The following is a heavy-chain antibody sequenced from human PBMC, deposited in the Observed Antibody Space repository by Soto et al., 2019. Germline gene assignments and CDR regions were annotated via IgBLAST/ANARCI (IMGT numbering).Heavy chain of an antibody. Sequence: QVQLQESGPGLVKPSETLSLTCTVSGGSLSSYYWSWIRQPPGKGLEWIGYIFYSGSTNYNPSLTSRVTISVDTSKNQFSLKLRSVTAADTAVYYCARRYGSAFDIWGQGTMVTVSS. D-gene: IGHD4-17*01. V-gene: IGHV4-59*01. CDR1: GGSLSSYY. CDR3: ARRYGSAFDI. CDR2: IFYSGST. J-gene: IGHJ3*02.